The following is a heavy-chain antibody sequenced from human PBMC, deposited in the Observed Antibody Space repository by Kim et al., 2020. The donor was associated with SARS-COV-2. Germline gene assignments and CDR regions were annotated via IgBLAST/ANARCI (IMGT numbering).Heavy chain of an antibody. J-gene: IGHJ6*02. CDR1: GGSFSGYY. Sequence: SETLSLTCAVYGGSFSGYYWSWIRQPPGKGLEWIGEINHSGSTNYNPSLKSRVTISVDTSKNQFSLKLSSVTAADTALYYCATVAVAGWRDYYYGMDVWGQGTTVTVSS. CDR3: ATVAVAGWRDYYYGMDV. CDR2: INHSGST. D-gene: IGHD6-19*01. V-gene: IGHV4-34*01.